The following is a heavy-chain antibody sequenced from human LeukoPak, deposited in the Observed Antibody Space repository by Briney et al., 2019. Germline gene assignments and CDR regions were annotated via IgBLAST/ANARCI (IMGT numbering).Heavy chain of an antibody. V-gene: IGHV3-23*01. Sequence: QSGGSLRLSCAASGFTFSNYAMSWVRQAPGKGLEWVSGISGSGGSTYYADSLQGRFTISRDISKSTLYLQMNSLRAEDTAVYYCARVGWDILTGYWENYYYYGMDVWGQGTTVTVSS. D-gene: IGHD3-9*01. CDR3: ARVGWDILTGYWENYYYYGMDV. CDR1: GFTFSNYA. CDR2: ISGSGGST. J-gene: IGHJ6*02.